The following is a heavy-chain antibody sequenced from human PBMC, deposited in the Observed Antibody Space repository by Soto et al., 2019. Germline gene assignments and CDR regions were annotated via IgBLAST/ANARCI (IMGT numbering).Heavy chain of an antibody. J-gene: IGHJ3*02. CDR2: IIPIFGTA. V-gene: IGHV1-69*13. Sequence: SVKVSCKASGGTFSSYAISWVRQAPGQGLEWMGGIIPIFGTANYAQKFQGRVTITADESTSTAYMELSSLRSEDTAVYYCARPGIVGANNSGDFDIWGQGTMVTVSS. CDR1: GGTFSSYA. D-gene: IGHD1-26*01. CDR3: ARPGIVGANNSGDFDI.